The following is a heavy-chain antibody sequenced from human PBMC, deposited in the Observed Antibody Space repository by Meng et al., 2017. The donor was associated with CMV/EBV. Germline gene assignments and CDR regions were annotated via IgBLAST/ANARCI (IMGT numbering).Heavy chain of an antibody. J-gene: IGHJ6*02. CDR3: AKDGWDTAMLEGVNGMDV. CDR1: GFTFSSYG. D-gene: IGHD5-18*01. V-gene: IGHV3-30*02. CDR2: IRYDGSNK. Sequence: GESLKISCAASGFTFSSYGMHWVRQAPGKGLEWVAFIRYDGSNKYYADSVKGRFTISRDNSKNTLYLQMNSLRAEDTAVYYCAKDGWDTAMLEGVNGMDVWGQGTTVTVSS.